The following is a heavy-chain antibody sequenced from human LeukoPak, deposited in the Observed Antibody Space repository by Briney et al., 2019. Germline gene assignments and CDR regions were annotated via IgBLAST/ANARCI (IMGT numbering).Heavy chain of an antibody. Sequence: GGSLRLSCAASGFTFSIYGMHWVRQAPGKGLEWVAVISYDGSNKYYADSVKGRFTISRDNSKNTLYLQMNSLRAEDTAVYYCAKVLVGWELLSDYWGQGTLVTVSS. V-gene: IGHV3-30*18. CDR1: GFTFSIYG. D-gene: IGHD1-26*01. CDR2: ISYDGSNK. J-gene: IGHJ4*02. CDR3: AKVLVGWELLSDY.